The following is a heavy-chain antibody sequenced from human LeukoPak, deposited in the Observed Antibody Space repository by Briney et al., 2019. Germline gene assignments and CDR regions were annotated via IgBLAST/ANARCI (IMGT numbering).Heavy chain of an antibody. J-gene: IGHJ3*02. CDR2: FDPEDGET. D-gene: IGHD2-21*02. V-gene: IGHV1-24*01. CDR1: GYTLTELS. CDR3: ATARGGDCPSCGDDAFDI. Sequence: GASVKVSCKVSGYTLTELSMHWVRQAPGKGLEWMGGFDPEDGETIYAQKFQGRVTMTEDTSTDTAYMELSSLRSEGTAVYYCATARGGDCPSCGDDAFDIWGQGTMVTVSS.